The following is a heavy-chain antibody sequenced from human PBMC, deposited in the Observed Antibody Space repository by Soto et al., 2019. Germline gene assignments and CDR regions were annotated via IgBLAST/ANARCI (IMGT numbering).Heavy chain of an antibody. Sequence: ASVKVSCKASGGTFSSYAISWVRQAPGQGLEWMGGIIPIFGTANYAQKFQGRVTITADESTSTAYMELSSLRSEDTAVYYCAREEQGLIDIWGQGTMVTVSS. CDR3: AREEQGLIDI. CDR1: GGTFSSYA. CDR2: IIPIFGTA. D-gene: IGHD1-26*01. J-gene: IGHJ3*02. V-gene: IGHV1-69*13.